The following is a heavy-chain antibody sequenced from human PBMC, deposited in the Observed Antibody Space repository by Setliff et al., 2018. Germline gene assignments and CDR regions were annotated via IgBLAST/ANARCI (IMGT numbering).Heavy chain of an antibody. J-gene: IGHJ5*02. CDR1: GFTFSSYA. V-gene: IGHV3-64*01. Sequence: PGGSLRLSCAASGFTFSSYAMHWVRQAPGKGLEYVSAISSNGGSTYYANSVKGRFTISRDNSKNTLYLQMNSLKAEATAVYYCAKNGFGVVALGVNNWFDPWGQGTLVTVSS. D-gene: IGHD3-10*01. CDR3: AKNGFGVVALGVNNWFDP. CDR2: ISSNGGST.